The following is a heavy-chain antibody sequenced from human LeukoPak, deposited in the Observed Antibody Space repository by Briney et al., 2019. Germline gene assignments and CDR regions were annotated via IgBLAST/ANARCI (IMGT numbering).Heavy chain of an antibody. CDR2: IKQDGSNK. J-gene: IGHJ4*02. CDR3: ARAFGFDY. Sequence: PGGSLRLSCTASGFTFSSYWMSWVRQAPGKGLEWVANIKQDGSNKYYVDSVKGRFTISRDSAKNSLYLHMNSLRAADTAVYYCARAFGFDYWGQGTLVAVSS. D-gene: IGHD2/OR15-2a*01. V-gene: IGHV3-7*01. CDR1: GFTFSSYW.